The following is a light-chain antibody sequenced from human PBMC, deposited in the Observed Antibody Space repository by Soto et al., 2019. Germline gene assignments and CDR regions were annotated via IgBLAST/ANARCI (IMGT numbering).Light chain of an antibody. CDR3: QKRHMWPRT. Sequence: DIVLTQYPDTLSLSPGERSTLSCMASQSVTSYLAWYQQKHGQEPRILIDGASKRAAGTTDRFSGSGSGTDFTLTSSRLEPEESAVYYCQKRHMWPRTFGQGTRLEIK. V-gene: IGKV3-11*01. J-gene: IGKJ5*01. CDR1: QSVTSY. CDR2: GAS.